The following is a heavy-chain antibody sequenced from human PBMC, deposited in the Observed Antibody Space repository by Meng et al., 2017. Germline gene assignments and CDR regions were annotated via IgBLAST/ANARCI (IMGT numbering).Heavy chain of an antibody. CDR3: ARDDLRSLDY. CDR2: IWYDGSNK. Sequence: QGRRGGVGGGVVQPGRSLGPSCSVSGFTFSSYGMHWVRQAPGKGLEWVAVIWYDGSNKYYADSVKGRFTISRDNSKNTLYLQMNSLGAEDTAVYYCARDDLRSLDYWGQGTLVTVSS. V-gene: IGHV3-33*01. CDR1: GFTFSSYG. J-gene: IGHJ4*02.